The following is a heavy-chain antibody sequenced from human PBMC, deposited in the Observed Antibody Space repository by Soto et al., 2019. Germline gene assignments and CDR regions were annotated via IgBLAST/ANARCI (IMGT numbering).Heavy chain of an antibody. Sequence: ASVKVSCKASGYTFTSYGISWVRQAPGQGLEWMGWISAYNGNTNYAQKLQGRVTMTTDTSTSTAYMELRSLRSDDTAVYYCARDWSLGGYYDSSGYGDAFEIWGQGTMVTVSS. CDR3: ARDWSLGGYYDSSGYGDAFEI. CDR2: ISAYNGNT. CDR1: GYTFTSYG. J-gene: IGHJ3*02. V-gene: IGHV1-18*01. D-gene: IGHD3-22*01.